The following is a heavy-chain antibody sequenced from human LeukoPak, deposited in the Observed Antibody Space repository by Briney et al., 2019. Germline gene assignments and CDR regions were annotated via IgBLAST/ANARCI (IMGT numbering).Heavy chain of an antibody. D-gene: IGHD1-20*01. CDR2: ISWNSGSI. J-gene: IGHJ3*02. CDR1: GFTFDDYA. Sequence: GGSLRLSCAASGFTFDDYAMHWVRQAPGKGLEWVSGISWNSGSIGYADSVKGRFTISRDNAKNSLYLQMNRLRAEDTALYYCAKDIERLNNWNAEDAFDIWGQGTMVTVSS. V-gene: IGHV3-9*01. CDR3: AKDIERLNNWNAEDAFDI.